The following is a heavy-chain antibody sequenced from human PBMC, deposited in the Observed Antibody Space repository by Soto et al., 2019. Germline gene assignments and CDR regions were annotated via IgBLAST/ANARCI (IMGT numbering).Heavy chain of an antibody. Sequence: QTDPPTDAISGDSVSSAIAASTWISQSPSGGLEWLGRIYFRSTWYDDYEVSVKSRINISPDTSENQFSLHLNSVTPVDTAVYYCARDRGSNGYYHYWGPETLV. CDR2: IYFRSTWYD. J-gene: IGHJ4*02. D-gene: IGHD3-22*01. V-gene: IGHV6-1*01. CDR3: ARDRGSNGYYHY. CDR1: GDSVSSAIAA.